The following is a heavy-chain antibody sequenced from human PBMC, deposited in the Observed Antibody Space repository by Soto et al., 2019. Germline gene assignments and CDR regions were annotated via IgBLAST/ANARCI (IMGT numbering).Heavy chain of an antibody. D-gene: IGHD2-15*01. CDR2: IYPGDSDT. CDR3: ARQYCSGGSCYNWFDP. V-gene: IGHV5-51*01. J-gene: IGHJ5*02. CDR1: GYSFTSYW. Sequence: GESLKISCKGSGYSFTSYWIGWVRQMPGKGLEWMGIIYPGDSDTRYSPSFQGQVTISADKSISTAYLQWSSLKASDTAMYYFARQYCSGGSCYNWFDPWGQGTLVTVSS.